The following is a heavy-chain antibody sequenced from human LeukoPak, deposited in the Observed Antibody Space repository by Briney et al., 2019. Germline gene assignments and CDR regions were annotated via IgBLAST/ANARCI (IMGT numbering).Heavy chain of an antibody. CDR3: ARGRAFFD. J-gene: IGHJ4*02. CDR2: INHSGST. Sequence: PSETLSLTCAVYGGSFSGYYWSWIRQPPGKGLEWIGEINHSGSTNYNPPLKSRVTISVDTSKNQFSLKLSSVTAADTAVYYCARGRAFFDWGQGTLVTVSS. D-gene: IGHD3-3*02. CDR1: GGSFSGYY. V-gene: IGHV4-34*01.